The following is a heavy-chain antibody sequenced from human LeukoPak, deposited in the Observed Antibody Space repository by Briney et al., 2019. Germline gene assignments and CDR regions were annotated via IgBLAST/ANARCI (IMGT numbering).Heavy chain of an antibody. J-gene: IGHJ5*02. D-gene: IGHD2-2*01. Sequence: GESLKISCKGSGYTFTTYWIGWVRQMPGKGLEWMGIIYPGDSETRYSPPFQGQVTISADKSISTAYLQWSSLKASDTAMYYCARLFRDCDSSNCYGTYWFDPWGQGTLVTVSS. CDR3: ARLFRDCDSSNCYGTYWFDP. CDR2: IYPGDSET. V-gene: IGHV5-51*01. CDR1: GYTFTTYW.